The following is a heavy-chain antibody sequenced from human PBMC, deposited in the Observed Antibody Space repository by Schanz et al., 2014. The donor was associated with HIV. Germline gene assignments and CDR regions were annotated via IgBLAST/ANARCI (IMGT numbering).Heavy chain of an antibody. Sequence: VQLLESGGGLVQPGGSLRLSCAASGFMFSSYGMGWVRQAPGKGLEWVAAMWYDESHKGYADSVKGRFTISRDNSKNTLYLEMNSLRPEDTAVYYCAREYYSRNWNWFDPWGQGTLVTVSS. CDR1: GFMFSSYG. CDR3: AREYYSRNWNWFDP. J-gene: IGHJ5*02. CDR2: MWYDESHK. D-gene: IGHD6-13*01. V-gene: IGHV3-33*08.